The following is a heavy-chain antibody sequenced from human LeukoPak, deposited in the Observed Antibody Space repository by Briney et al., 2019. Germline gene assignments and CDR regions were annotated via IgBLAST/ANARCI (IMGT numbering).Heavy chain of an antibody. CDR3: ARGSIELWFSSGYYYMDV. D-gene: IGHD5-18*01. J-gene: IGHJ6*03. CDR2: INHSGST. V-gene: IGHV4-34*01. Sequence: SETLSLTCAVYGGSFSGYYWSWIRQPPGKGLEWIGEINHSGSTNYNPSLKSRVTISVDTSKSQFSLKLSSVTAADTAVYYCARGSIELWFSSGYYYMDVWGKGTTVTVSS. CDR1: GGSFSGYY.